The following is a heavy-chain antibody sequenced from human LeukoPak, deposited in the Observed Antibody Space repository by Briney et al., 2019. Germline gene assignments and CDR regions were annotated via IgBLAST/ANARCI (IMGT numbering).Heavy chain of an antibody. CDR1: GFTFSSYG. Sequence: QAGGSLRLSCAASGFTFSSYGMHWVRQAPGKGLEWVAVISYDGSNKYYADSVKGRFTISRDNSKNTLYLQMNSLRAEDTAVYCCAKEPKDYWGQGTLVTVSS. V-gene: IGHV3-30*18. J-gene: IGHJ4*02. CDR3: AKEPKDY. CDR2: ISYDGSNK.